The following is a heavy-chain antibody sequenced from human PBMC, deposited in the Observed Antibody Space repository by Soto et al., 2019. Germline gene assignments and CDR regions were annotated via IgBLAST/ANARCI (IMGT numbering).Heavy chain of an antibody. D-gene: IGHD2-8*01. Sequence: VKVSCKASGXTFASYGISWVRQAPGQGLEWMGWISAYNGNTNYAQKLQGRVTMTTDTSTSTAYMELRSLRSEDTAGYYCAXXPPXXXAXTTNFYYGMDVWGQGTTVTVSS. CDR2: ISAYNGNT. J-gene: IGHJ6*02. CDR3: AXXPPXXXAXTTNFYYGMDV. CDR1: GXTFASYG. V-gene: IGHV1-18*01.